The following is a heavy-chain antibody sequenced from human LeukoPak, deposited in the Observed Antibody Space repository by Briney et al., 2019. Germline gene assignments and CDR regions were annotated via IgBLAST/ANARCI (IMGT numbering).Heavy chain of an antibody. J-gene: IGHJ4*02. D-gene: IGHD3-16*01. V-gene: IGHV5-51*01. CDR3: FGGPRGYYFDY. CDR1: GYSFTSYW. CDR2: IYPGGSDT. Sequence: GESLKISCKGSGYSFTSYWIGWVRQMPGKGLEWMGIIYPGGSDTRYCPFFQGPVTISTVKSISTAYLQWSSRKASDTAMYYCFGGPRGYYFDYWGQGTLVSVPS.